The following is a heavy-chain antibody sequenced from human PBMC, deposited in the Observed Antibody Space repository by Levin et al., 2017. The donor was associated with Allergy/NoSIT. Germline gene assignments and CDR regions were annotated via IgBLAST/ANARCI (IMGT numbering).Heavy chain of an antibody. CDR1: GFTFSTYD. V-gene: IGHV3-13*01. D-gene: IGHD3-16*01. CDR2: IGTASDT. CDR3: AREGFGDFGVWDGMDV. J-gene: IGHJ6*02. Sequence: LGESLKISCEASGFTFSTYDMHWVRQVTGKGLEWVSAIGTASDTYYADSVKGRFTTSRENARNSLYLQMDSLAAGDTGVYYCAREGFGDFGVWDGMDVWGQGTTVIVSS.